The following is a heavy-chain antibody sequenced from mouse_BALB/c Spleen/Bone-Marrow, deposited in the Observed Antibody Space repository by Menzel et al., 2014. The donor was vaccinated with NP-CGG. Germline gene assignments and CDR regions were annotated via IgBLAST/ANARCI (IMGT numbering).Heavy chain of an antibody. D-gene: IGHD2-14*01. CDR3: AYYRYDEYFDV. Sequence: QVQLKQSGPELVKPGASVKMSCKASGYTFTSYFIHWVKQRPGQGLGWIGWIYPGDGSTKYNEKFKGKTTLTADKSSSTAYMLLSSLTSEDSAIFFCAYYRYDEYFDVWGAGTTVTVSS. CDR2: IYPGDGST. V-gene: IGHV1S56*01. CDR1: GYTFTSYF. J-gene: IGHJ1*01.